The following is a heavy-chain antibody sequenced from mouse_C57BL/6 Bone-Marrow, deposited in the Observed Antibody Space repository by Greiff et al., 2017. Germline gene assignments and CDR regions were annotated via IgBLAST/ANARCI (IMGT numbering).Heavy chain of an antibody. V-gene: IGHV14-4*01. Sequence: EVQLQQSGAELVRPGASVKLSCTASGFNIKDDYMHWVKQRPEQGLEWIGWIDPANGDTEYASKFQGKATITADTSSNTAYLQLSSLTSEDTAVYYCTRVFFDYWGQGTTLTVSS. CDR3: TRVFFDY. J-gene: IGHJ2*01. CDR1: GFNIKDDY. CDR2: IDPANGDT.